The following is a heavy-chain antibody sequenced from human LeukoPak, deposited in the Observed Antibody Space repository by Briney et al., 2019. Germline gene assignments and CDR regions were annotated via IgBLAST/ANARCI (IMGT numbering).Heavy chain of an antibody. Sequence: PGGPLRLSCAASGFTFSNAWMTWVRQAPGKGLEWVGRILRKTDGGTTDYAAPVKGRFSISRDDSKNTLYLQMNSLKTEDTAVYYCSTDSYDLWGHGTLVLVSS. CDR3: STDSYDL. J-gene: IGHJ4*01. CDR1: GFTFSNAW. D-gene: IGHD3/OR15-3a*01. CDR2: ILRKTDGGTT. V-gene: IGHV3-15*01.